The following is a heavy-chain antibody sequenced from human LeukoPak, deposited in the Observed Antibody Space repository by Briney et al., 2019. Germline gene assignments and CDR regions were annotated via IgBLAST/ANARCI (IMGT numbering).Heavy chain of an antibody. Sequence: GGSLRLSCAASAFTFTNYWMSWVRQAPGKGLEWVANIKQDGSEKYYVDSVKGRFTISRDNAKNSLYLQMNTLRAEDTAVYYGARDNCTGTSCHHFDYWGQGTLVTVSS. CDR2: IKQDGSEK. CDR3: ARDNCTGTSCHHFDY. V-gene: IGHV3-7*01. J-gene: IGHJ4*02. CDR1: AFTFTNYW. D-gene: IGHD2-2*01.